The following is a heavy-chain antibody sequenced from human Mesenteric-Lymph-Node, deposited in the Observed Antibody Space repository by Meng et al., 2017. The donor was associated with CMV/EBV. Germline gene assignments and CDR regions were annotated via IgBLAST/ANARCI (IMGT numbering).Heavy chain of an antibody. CDR1: GGSISSSSSC. J-gene: IGHJ5*02. Sequence: SETLSLTCTVSGGSISSSSSCWGWIRQPPGKGLEWIGSIYYIGSPYYNASLESRVTVSIDTSKNQFSLRLSSVTAADTAVYYCARNLYSYGSNWFDPWGQGTLVTVSS. CDR3: ARNLYSYGSNWFDP. CDR2: IYYIGSP. V-gene: IGHV4-39*01. D-gene: IGHD5-18*01.